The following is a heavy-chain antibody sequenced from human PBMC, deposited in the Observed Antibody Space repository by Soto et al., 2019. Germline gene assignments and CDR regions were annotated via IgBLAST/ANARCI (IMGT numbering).Heavy chain of an antibody. V-gene: IGHV1-69*13. D-gene: IGHD6-13*01. Sequence: ASVKVSCRASGGTFSSYSITWVQQAPGQGLEWMGGIIPIFGTANYAQKFQGRVTITADESTSTAYMELGSLRSEDTAVYYCARGVGAAAGPLYYYGMDVWGQGTTVTVS. CDR2: IIPIFGTA. J-gene: IGHJ6*02. CDR3: ARGVGAAAGPLYYYGMDV. CDR1: GGTFSSYS.